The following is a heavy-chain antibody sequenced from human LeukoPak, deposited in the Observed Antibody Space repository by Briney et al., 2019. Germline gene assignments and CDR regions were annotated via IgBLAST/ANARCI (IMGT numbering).Heavy chain of an antibody. CDR1: GGTVSSYY. CDR3: ARHGTISSESYFDY. CDR2: IHNSGRT. D-gene: IGHD1-14*01. J-gene: IGHJ4*02. V-gene: IGHV4-59*08. Sequence: SETLSLTCSVSGGTVSSYYWSWIRQSPGKGLEWIGYIHNSGRTNYNPSLKSRVTGFVDTSKNQVSLRLSSVTAADTAVYYCARHGTISSESYFDYWGQGALVTVSS.